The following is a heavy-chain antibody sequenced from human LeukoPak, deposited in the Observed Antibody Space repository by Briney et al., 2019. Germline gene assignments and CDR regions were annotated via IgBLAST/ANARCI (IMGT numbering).Heavy chain of an antibody. J-gene: IGHJ4*02. CDR1: GFTFSNYA. V-gene: IGHV3-23*01. Sequence: SGGCLVLSCAASGFTFSNYAMSWVRQAPGKALEGVSAITSGGGTTYYAGSVKGRFTISRDNSKNTLYLQMNSLRAEDTAVYYCARDPPRAAWVFDYWGQGTLVSVSS. D-gene: IGHD6-25*01. CDR2: ITSGGGTT. CDR3: ARDPPRAAWVFDY.